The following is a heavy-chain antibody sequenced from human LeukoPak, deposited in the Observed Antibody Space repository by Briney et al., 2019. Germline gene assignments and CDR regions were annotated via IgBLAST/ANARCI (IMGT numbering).Heavy chain of an antibody. CDR3: ASGSYRYLAFDI. CDR1: GFTFSNYE. CDR2: ISSSGSTI. Sequence: GGSLRLSCAASGFTFSNYEFNWVRQAPGKGLEWVSDISSSGSTIKYADPVKGRFTISRDSAKNSLYLQMNSLRAEDTAVYYCASGSYRYLAFDIWGQGTMVTVSA. D-gene: IGHD3-16*02. J-gene: IGHJ3*02. V-gene: IGHV3-48*03.